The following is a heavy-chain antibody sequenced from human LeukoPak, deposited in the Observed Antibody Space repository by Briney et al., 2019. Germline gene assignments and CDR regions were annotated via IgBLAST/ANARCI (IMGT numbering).Heavy chain of an antibody. CDR1: GFTFSSYS. CDR3: AREFSVGAFDI. D-gene: IGHD1-26*01. Sequence: GGSLRLSCVGSGFTFSSYSMNWVRQAPGKGLEWVASISSSSSYIYYADSVKGRFTISRDNAKNSVYLQMNSLRAEDTAVYYCAREFSVGAFDIWGQGTMVTVSS. J-gene: IGHJ3*02. V-gene: IGHV3-21*01. CDR2: ISSSSSYI.